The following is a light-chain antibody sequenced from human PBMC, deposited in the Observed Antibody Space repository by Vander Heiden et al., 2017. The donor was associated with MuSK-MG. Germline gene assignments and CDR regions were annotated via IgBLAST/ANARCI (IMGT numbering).Light chain of an antibody. CDR3: QQLNSSP. V-gene: IGKV1-9*01. CDR2: AAS. CDR1: QGISSY. Sequence: IQLTQSPSSLSASVGDRVTITCRASQGISSYLAWYQQKPGKAPKLLIYAASTLQSGVPSRFTGSGSGTDFTLTISSLQPEDFATYYGQQLNSSPFGGATKVEIK. J-gene: IGKJ4*01.